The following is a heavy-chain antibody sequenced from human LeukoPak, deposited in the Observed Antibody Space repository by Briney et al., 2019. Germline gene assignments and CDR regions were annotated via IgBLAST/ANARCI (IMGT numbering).Heavy chain of an antibody. CDR1: GYTFTNYG. V-gene: IGHV1-18*01. CDR2: IRANNGNT. CDR3: ARGGNWNYAMDV. J-gene: IGHJ6*02. Sequence: ASVNVSCQSSGYTFTNYGFNWVRQPPGQGLEGMGWIRANNGNTNYAQKLQGRVTMTTDTSTSTAYMEMRSLRSDDTAVYYCARGGNWNYAMDVWGQGTTVTVSS. D-gene: IGHD1-1*01.